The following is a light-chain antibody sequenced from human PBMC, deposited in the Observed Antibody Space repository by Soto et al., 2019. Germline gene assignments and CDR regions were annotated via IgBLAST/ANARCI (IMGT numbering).Light chain of an antibody. V-gene: IGKV3-20*01. Sequence: EIVLTQSPGTLSLSPGERATLSCRASQSVGNNYLAWSQQKPGQAPRLLIYGASNRATGIPDRFSGSGAGTDFTLPISRLEPEDFAVYYCQQYASSPPTFGQGTKVEIK. J-gene: IGKJ1*01. CDR1: QSVGNNY. CDR3: QQYASSPPT. CDR2: GAS.